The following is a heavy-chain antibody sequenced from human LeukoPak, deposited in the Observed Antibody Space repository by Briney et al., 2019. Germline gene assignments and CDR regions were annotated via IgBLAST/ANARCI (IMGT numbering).Heavy chain of an antibody. J-gene: IGHJ4*02. CDR2: IYYSGST. Sequence: ASETLSLTCTVSGGSISSSSYYWGWIRQPPGKGLEWIGSIYYSGSTYYNPSLKSRVTISVDTSKNQFSLKLSSVTAAGTAVYYCARLPIAVAGTFDYWGQGTLVTVSS. CDR3: ARLPIAVAGTFDY. V-gene: IGHV4-39*01. CDR1: GGSISSSSYY. D-gene: IGHD6-19*01.